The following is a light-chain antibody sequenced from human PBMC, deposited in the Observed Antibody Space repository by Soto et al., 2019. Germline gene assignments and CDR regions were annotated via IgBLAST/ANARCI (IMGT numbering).Light chain of an antibody. CDR3: QQYNIWWT. CDR2: GAS. V-gene: IGKV3-15*01. Sequence: EIVITQSPATLSVSPGERATLSCRASQSVSSNLAWYQQKPGQAPRLLIYGASTRATGIPARFSGGGSGTEFTLTISSLQSEDFAVYYCQQYNIWWTFGQGTKVDI. J-gene: IGKJ1*01. CDR1: QSVSSN.